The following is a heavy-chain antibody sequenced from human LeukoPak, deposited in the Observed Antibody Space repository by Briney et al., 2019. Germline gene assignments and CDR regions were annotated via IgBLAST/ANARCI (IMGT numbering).Heavy chain of an antibody. Sequence: TLSLTCSISGDSVSSNSAAWNWIRQPPSRGLEWLGRTYYRSKWYNDYAVSMKSRITINPDTSKDQFSLQLNSVTPEDTAVYYCARDAGSGWSSFDYWGQGTLVTVSS. CDR1: GDSVSSNSAA. D-gene: IGHD6-19*01. CDR3: ARDAGSGWSSFDY. J-gene: IGHJ4*02. CDR2: TYYRSKWYN. V-gene: IGHV6-1*01.